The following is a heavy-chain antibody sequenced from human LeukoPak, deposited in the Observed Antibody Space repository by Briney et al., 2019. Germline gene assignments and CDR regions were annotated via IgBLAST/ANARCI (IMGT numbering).Heavy chain of an antibody. CDR2: ISYDGSNK. V-gene: IGHV3-30-3*01. J-gene: IGHJ4*02. Sequence: GGSLRLSCAVSGFTFTSYAMHWVRQAPGKGLEWVAVISYDGSNKYYADSVKGRFTISRDNSKNTLYLQMSSLRAEDTAVYYCAKVGGYDYVWGSYRLYYFDYWGQGTLVTVSS. CDR3: AKVGGYDYVWGSYRLYYFDY. CDR1: GFTFTSYA. D-gene: IGHD3-16*02.